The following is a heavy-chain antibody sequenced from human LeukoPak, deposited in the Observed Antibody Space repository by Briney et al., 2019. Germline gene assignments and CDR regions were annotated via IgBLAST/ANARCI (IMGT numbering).Heavy chain of an antibody. V-gene: IGHV5-51*01. CDR2: IYPADSDI. D-gene: IGHD3-22*01. CDR1: GYSINNYW. CDR3: ARVALDTYYYDSSGYDAFDI. Sequence: GESLKISCKGSGYSINNYWIAWVRQMPGKGLEWMGIIYPADSDIRYSPSFQGQVTISADKSISTAYLQWSSLKASDTAMYYCARVALDTYYYDSSGYDAFDIWGQGTMVTVSS. J-gene: IGHJ3*02.